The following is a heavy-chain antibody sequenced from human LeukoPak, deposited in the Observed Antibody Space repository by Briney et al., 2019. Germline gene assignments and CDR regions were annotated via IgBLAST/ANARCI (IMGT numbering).Heavy chain of an antibody. CDR2: ISGSGGST. V-gene: IGHV3-23*01. CDR1: GFTFSSYA. D-gene: IGHD5-24*01. J-gene: IGHJ4*02. Sequence: PGGSLRLSCAASGFTFSSYAMSWVRQAPGKGLEWVSAISGSGGSTYYADSVKGRFTISRDNSKNTQYLQMNSLRAEDTAVYYCANRRWLQSPAFDYWGQGTLVTVSS. CDR3: ANRRWLQSPAFDY.